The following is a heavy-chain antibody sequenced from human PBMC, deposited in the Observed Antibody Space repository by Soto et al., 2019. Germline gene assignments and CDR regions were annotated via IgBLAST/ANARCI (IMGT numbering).Heavy chain of an antibody. Sequence: QVQLVESGGGVVQPGRSLRLSCTASGFSFNNFGMQWVRQTPGKGLEWVSFIHYDGTNKYYADSVKGRFAISRDNPKNTLYLQMNSLRAADSAVYYCARTPHICALSGRYFFYSIDVWGQGTTVTVSS. D-gene: IGHD2-21*01. J-gene: IGHJ6*02. CDR2: IHYDGTNK. CDR1: GFSFNNFG. V-gene: IGHV3-33*01. CDR3: ARTPHICALSGRYFFYSIDV.